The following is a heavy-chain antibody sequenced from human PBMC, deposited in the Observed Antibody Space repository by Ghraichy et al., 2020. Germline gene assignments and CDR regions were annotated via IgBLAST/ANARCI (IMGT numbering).Heavy chain of an antibody. CDR3: ANWNYDYYYGMDV. CDR1: GYTFTGYY. Sequence: ASVKVSCKASGYTFTGYYMHWVRQAPGQGLEWMGWINPNSGGTNYAQKFQGRVTMTRDTSISTAYMELSRLRSDDTAVYYCANWNYDYYYGMDVWGQGTTVTVSS. J-gene: IGHJ6*02. D-gene: IGHD1-1*01. V-gene: IGHV1-2*02. CDR2: INPNSGGT.